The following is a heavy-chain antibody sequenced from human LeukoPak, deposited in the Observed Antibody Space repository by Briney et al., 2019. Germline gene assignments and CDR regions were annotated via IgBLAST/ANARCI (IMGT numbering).Heavy chain of an antibody. Sequence: SETLSLTCAVYGGSFSGYYWSWLRQPPGKGLEWIGEINHSGSTNYNPSLKSRVTISVDTSKNQFSLKLGSVTAADTAVYYCAGARYFDWLTHHDYWGQGTLVTVSS. CDR1: GGSFSGYY. V-gene: IGHV4-34*01. CDR3: AGARYFDWLTHHDY. J-gene: IGHJ4*02. D-gene: IGHD3-9*01. CDR2: INHSGST.